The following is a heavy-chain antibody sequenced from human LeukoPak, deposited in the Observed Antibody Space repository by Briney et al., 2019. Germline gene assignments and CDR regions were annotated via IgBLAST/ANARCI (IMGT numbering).Heavy chain of an antibody. V-gene: IGHV4-39*01. CDR1: GGSISSSSYY. Sequence: PSETLSLTCTVSGGSISSSSYYWGWIRQPPGKGLEWIGSIYYSGSTYYNPSLKSRATISVDTSKNQFSLKLSSVTAADTAVYYCARLLPLYYDSSGYPRWGQGTLVTVSS. CDR3: ARLLPLYYDSSGYPR. CDR2: IYYSGST. J-gene: IGHJ4*02. D-gene: IGHD3-22*01.